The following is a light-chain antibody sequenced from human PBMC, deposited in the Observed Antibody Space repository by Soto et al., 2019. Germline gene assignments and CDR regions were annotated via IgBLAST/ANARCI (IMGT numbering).Light chain of an antibody. Sequence: QLVLTQPPSVSGAPGQRVTISCTGSSSNIGTGYDVHWYQQLPGTAPKLLIYGNSSRPSGVPDRFSGSKSGTSASLAITGLQAEDEADYYCQSYDSSLIVFGTGTKVTVL. CDR3: QSYDSSLIV. J-gene: IGLJ1*01. V-gene: IGLV1-40*01. CDR2: GNS. CDR1: SSNIGTGYD.